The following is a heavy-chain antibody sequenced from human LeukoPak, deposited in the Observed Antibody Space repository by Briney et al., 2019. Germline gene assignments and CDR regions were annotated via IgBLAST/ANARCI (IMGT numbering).Heavy chain of an antibody. Sequence: SETLSLTCTVSGGSISSYYWSWIRQPPGKGLEWIGYIYYSGSTNYNPSLKSRVTISVDTSKNQFSLKLSSVTAADTAVYYCERDSTGYYDSSGYHAFDIWGQGTMVTVSS. J-gene: IGHJ3*02. CDR3: ERDSTGYYDSSGYHAFDI. CDR1: GGSISSYY. D-gene: IGHD3-22*01. V-gene: IGHV4-59*01. CDR2: IYYSGST.